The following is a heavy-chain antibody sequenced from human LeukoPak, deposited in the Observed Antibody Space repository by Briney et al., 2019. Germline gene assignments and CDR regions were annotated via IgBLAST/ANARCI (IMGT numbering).Heavy chain of an antibody. Sequence: SETLSLTCTVSGGSISSGDSYWSWIRQPPGKGLEWIGYIYYSGSTYYNPSLKSRVTISVDTSKNQFSLKLSSVTAADTAVYYCARARYDSSGYYVVDYWGQGTLVTVSS. V-gene: IGHV4-30-4*01. CDR2: IYYSGST. CDR3: ARARYDSSGYYVVDY. J-gene: IGHJ4*02. D-gene: IGHD3-22*01. CDR1: GGSISSGDSY.